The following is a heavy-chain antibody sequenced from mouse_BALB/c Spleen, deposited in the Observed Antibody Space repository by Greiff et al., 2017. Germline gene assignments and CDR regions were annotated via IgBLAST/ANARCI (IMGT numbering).Heavy chain of an antibody. CDR1: GYTFTSYY. CDR3: ARFHYYGPYYFDY. D-gene: IGHD1-2*01. Sequence: QVQLQQSGPELVKPGASVRISCKASGYTFTSYYIHWVKQRPGQGLEWIGWIYPGNVNTKYNEKFKGKATLTADKSSSTAYMQLSSLTSEDSAVYFCARFHYYGPYYFDYWGQGTTLTVSS. J-gene: IGHJ2*01. CDR2: IYPGNVNT. V-gene: IGHV1S56*01.